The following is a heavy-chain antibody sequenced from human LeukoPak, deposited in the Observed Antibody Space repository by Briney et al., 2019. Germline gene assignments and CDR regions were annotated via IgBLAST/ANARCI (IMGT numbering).Heavy chain of an antibody. J-gene: IGHJ4*02. V-gene: IGHV1-69*06. Sequence: ASVKVSCKASGGTFSSYAISWVRQAPGQGLEWMGGIIPIFGTANYAQKFQGRVTITADKSTSTAYMELSSLRSEDTAVYYCAREGSSGWYYFDYWGQGTLVTVSS. D-gene: IGHD6-19*01. CDR3: AREGSSGWYYFDY. CDR2: IIPIFGTA. CDR1: GGTFSSYA.